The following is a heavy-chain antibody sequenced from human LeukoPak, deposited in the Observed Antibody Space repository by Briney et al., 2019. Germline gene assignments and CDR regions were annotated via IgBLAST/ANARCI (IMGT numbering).Heavy chain of an antibody. D-gene: IGHD3-10*01. V-gene: IGHV4-4*07. CDR2: IYTSGST. CDR3: ARQTYGSGSYYIDY. Sequence: SETLSLTCTVSGGSISSYYWSWIRQPAGEGLEWIGRIYTSGSTNYNPSLKSRVTMSVDTSKNQFSLKLSSVTAADTAVYYCARQTYGSGSYYIDYWGQGTLVTVSS. J-gene: IGHJ4*02. CDR1: GGSISSYY.